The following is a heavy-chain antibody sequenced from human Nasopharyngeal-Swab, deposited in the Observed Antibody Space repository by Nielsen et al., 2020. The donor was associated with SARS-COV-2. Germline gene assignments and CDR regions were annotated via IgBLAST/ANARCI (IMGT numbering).Heavy chain of an antibody. CDR1: GFTFSSYG. Sequence: SLKISCAASGFTFSSYGMHWVRQAPGKGLEWVAVISYDGSNKYYADSVKGRFTISRDNSKNTLYLQMNSLRAEDTAVYYCTKEGIAAAAGDFDYWGQGTLVTVSS. CDR2: ISYDGSNK. V-gene: IGHV3-30*18. CDR3: TKEGIAAAAGDFDY. J-gene: IGHJ4*02. D-gene: IGHD6-13*01.